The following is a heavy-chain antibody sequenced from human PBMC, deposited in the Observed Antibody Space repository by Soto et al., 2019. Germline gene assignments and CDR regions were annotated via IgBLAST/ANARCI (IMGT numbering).Heavy chain of an antibody. CDR3: AKDGSQWELLSYFDY. Sequence: PGGSLRLSCAASGFTFSSYGMHWVRQAPGKGLEWVAVISYDGSNKYYADSVKGRFTISRDNSKNTLYLQMNSLRAEDTAVYYCAKDGSQWELLSYFDYWAQRPPVTVS. V-gene: IGHV3-30*18. D-gene: IGHD1-26*01. J-gene: IGHJ4*02. CDR1: GFTFSSYG. CDR2: ISYDGSNK.